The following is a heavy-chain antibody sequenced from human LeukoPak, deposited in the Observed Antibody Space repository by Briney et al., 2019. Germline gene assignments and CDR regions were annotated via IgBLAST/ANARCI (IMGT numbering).Heavy chain of an antibody. CDR2: IYYSGST. CDR1: GGSISSSSYY. CDR3: ARQVYYYYYYMDV. Sequence: SETLSLTCTVSGGSISSSSYYWGLIRQPPGKGLEWIGSIYYSGSTYYNPSLKSRVTISVDSSKNQFSLKLSSVTAADTAVYYCARQVYYYYYYMDVWGKGTTVTVSS. V-gene: IGHV4-39*01. J-gene: IGHJ6*03.